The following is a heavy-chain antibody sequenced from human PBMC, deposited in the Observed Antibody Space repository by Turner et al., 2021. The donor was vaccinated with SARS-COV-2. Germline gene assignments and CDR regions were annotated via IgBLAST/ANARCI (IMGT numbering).Heavy chain of an antibody. CDR2: IHSSGIT. D-gene: IGHD3-16*02. CDR1: GDSISNYY. J-gene: IGHJ4*02. V-gene: IGHV4-59*01. CDR3: ARAYRGAITSLGY. Sequence: QVQLQESGPGLMKPSETLSLTCTVLGDSISNYYWSWIRQPPGKGLGWLGNIHSSGITNYNPSLKSRLVSSIDTSKNQFALNLTSVTDADTAIYYCARAYRGAITSLGYWGQGTLVTVAS.